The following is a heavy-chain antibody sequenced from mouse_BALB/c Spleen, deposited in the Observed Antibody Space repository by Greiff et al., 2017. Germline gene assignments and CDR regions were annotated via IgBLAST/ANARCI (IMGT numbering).Heavy chain of an antibody. D-gene: IGHD2-3*01. J-gene: IGHJ4*01. CDR3: AREDGYYNAMDD. Sequence: EVQRVESGGGLVKPGGSLKLSCAASGFTFSSYAMSWVRQTPEKRLEWVASISSGGSTYYLDSVKGRLTISRDNARNILYLQMSSLRSEDTAMYYCAREDGYYNAMDDWGQGTSVTVSS. CDR2: ISSGGST. V-gene: IGHV5-6-5*01. CDR1: GFTFSSYA.